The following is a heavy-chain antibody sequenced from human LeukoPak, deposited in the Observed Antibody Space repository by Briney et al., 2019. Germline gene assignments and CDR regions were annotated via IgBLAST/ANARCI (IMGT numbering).Heavy chain of an antibody. V-gene: IGHV4-59*01. J-gene: IGHJ4*02. Sequence: SETLSLTCTVSGGSISSYYWSWIRQPPGKGLEWIGYIYNSGGTNYNPSLKSRLTISVDTSKNQFSLRLNSVTAADTAVYYCARGSGSFNDYWGQGTLVTVSS. CDR3: ARGSGSFNDY. D-gene: IGHD1-26*01. CDR2: IYNSGGT. CDR1: GGSISSYY.